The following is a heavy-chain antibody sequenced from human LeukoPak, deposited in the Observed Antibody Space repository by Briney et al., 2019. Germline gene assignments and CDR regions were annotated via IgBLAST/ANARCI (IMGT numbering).Heavy chain of an antibody. D-gene: IGHD3-10*01. J-gene: IGHJ4*02. Sequence: LRLSCTPSGFIFGDYNMYWVRQAPGKGLEWVGYIRAKIHDGTTDFAASVEVRFTISRDDSKIIAYLQMTSLKSEFTAVYYCSRGQKDPYGPEFDYWGQGTLVTVSS. CDR2: IRAKIHDGTT. V-gene: IGHV3-49*04. CDR3: SRGQKDPYGPEFDY. CDR1: GFIFGDYN.